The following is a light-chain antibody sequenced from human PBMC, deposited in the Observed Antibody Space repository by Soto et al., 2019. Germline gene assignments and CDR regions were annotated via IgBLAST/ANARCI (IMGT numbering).Light chain of an antibody. J-gene: IGLJ1*01. CDR2: EVR. CDR1: SSDVGGYNY. Sequence: SALTQPASVSGSPGQSITISCTGTSSDVGGYNYVSWYQQHPGKAPKLMIYEVRNRPSGVSNRFSGSKSGNTASLTISGLQAEDEADYYCSSYTSSSTSYVFGTGTKLTVL. CDR3: SSYTSSSTSYV. V-gene: IGLV2-14*01.